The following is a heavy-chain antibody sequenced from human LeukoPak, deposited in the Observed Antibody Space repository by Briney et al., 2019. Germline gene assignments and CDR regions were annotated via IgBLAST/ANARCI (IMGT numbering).Heavy chain of an antibody. J-gene: IGHJ6*03. CDR3: AKRRGLELLYYYYMDV. Sequence: PGGSLRHSCAASGFTFDDYGMSWVRQAPGKGLEWVSGINWNGGSTGYADSVKGRFTISRDNAKNSLYLQMNSLRAEDTAVYYCAKRRGLELLYYYYMDVWGKGITVTVSS. D-gene: IGHD1-7*01. V-gene: IGHV3-20*04. CDR1: GFTFDDYG. CDR2: INWNGGST.